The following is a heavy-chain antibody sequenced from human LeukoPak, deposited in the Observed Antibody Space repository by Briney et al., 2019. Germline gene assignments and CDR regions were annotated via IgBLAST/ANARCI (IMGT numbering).Heavy chain of an antibody. CDR2: IYYSGST. Sequence: SETLSLTCTVSGGSISSSSYYWGWIRQPPGKGLEWFGRIYYSGSTYYNPSLKSRVTISVDTSKNQFSLKLSSVTAADTAVYYCASPLISCSSTSCYLTLVNWFDPWGQGTLVTVSS. CDR3: ASPLISCSSTSCYLTLVNWFDP. J-gene: IGHJ5*02. D-gene: IGHD2-2*01. V-gene: IGHV4-39*01. CDR1: GGSISSSSYY.